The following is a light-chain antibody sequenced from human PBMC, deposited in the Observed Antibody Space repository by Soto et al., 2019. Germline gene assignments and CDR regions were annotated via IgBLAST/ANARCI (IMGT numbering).Light chain of an antibody. J-gene: IGKJ3*01. Sequence: DIQMTQSPSTLSASVGDRVTITCRASQSISSWLAWYQQKPGKAPKLLIYDASSLETGVPSRFSGSGSGTEFTLTLSSLQPDDFATYYCQQYNSYPFTFGPGTKVDIK. CDR3: QQYNSYPFT. CDR2: DAS. V-gene: IGKV1-5*01. CDR1: QSISSW.